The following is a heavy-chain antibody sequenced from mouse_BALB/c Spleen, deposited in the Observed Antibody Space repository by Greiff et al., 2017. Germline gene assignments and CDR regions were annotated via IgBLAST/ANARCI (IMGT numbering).Heavy chain of an antibody. CDR1: GYTFTDFN. J-gene: IGHJ3*01. CDR2: IYPYNGGI. Sequence: EVQRVESGPELVKPGASVKISCKASGYTFTDFNMHWVKQSHGKSLEWIGYIYPYNGGIGYNQKLKSKATLTVDNSSSTVYMELSSLTSEDSAVYYCADDHYEAWGQGTLVTVSA. CDR3: ADDHYEA. V-gene: IGHV1S29*02. D-gene: IGHD2-3*01.